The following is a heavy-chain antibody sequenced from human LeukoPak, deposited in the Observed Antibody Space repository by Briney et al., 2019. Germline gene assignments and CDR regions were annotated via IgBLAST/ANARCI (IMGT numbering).Heavy chain of an antibody. CDR2: IYRGGGT. V-gene: IGHV3-66*01. Sequence: GGSLRLSCAASGFTVSTNYMSWVRQAPGKGLEWVSVIYRGGGTFYADSEKGRFTISRDISKNTVYLQMNSLRDEDTAVYYCANGDNDGFGGYWGQGTLVTVSS. CDR1: GFTVSTNY. CDR3: ANGDNDGFGGY. D-gene: IGHD3-16*01. J-gene: IGHJ4*02.